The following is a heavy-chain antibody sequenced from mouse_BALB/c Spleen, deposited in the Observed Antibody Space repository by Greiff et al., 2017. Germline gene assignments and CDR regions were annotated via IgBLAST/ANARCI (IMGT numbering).Heavy chain of an antibody. CDR3: ARSGAVIYYDYDEAMDY. Sequence: EVQRVESGGGLVQPGGSRKLSCAASGFTFSSFGMHWVRQAPEKGLEWVAYISSGSSTIYYADTVKGRFTISRDNPKNTLFLQMTSLRSEDTAMYYCARSGAVIYYDYDEAMDYWGQGTSVTVSS. V-gene: IGHV5-17*02. CDR1: GFTFSSFG. CDR2: ISSGSSTI. D-gene: IGHD2-4*01. J-gene: IGHJ4*01.